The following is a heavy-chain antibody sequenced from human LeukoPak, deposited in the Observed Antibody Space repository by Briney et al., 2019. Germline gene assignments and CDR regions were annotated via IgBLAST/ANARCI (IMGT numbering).Heavy chain of an antibody. J-gene: IGHJ4*02. CDR1: GFTFNSYG. Sequence: GGSLRLSCAASGFTFNSYGMHWVRQAPGKGLEWVAFIRYDGSNKYYADSVKGRFTISRDNSKNTLYLQMNSLRAEDTAVYFCARGRAGYCSSTSCPLDYWGQGTLVTVSS. V-gene: IGHV3-30*02. D-gene: IGHD2-2*01. CDR3: ARGRAGYCSSTSCPLDY. CDR2: IRYDGSNK.